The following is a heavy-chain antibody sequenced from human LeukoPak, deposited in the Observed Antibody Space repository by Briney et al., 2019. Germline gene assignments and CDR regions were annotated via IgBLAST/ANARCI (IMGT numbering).Heavy chain of an antibody. D-gene: IGHD4-11*01. J-gene: IGHJ4*02. CDR2: FKTNYNQV. Sequence: GGSLRLSCVASGFTFSDYAMNWVRQAPGKGLEWVSTFKTNYNQVYYAESVRGRFTISTDNSKNTAYLQMNSLRVEDTALYYCARSVPDYTRFDFWGQGALVTASS. CDR1: GFTFSDYA. CDR3: ARSVPDYTRFDF. V-gene: IGHV3-23*05.